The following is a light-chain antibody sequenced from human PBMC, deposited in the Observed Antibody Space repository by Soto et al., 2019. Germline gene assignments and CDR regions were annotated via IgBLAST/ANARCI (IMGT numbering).Light chain of an antibody. CDR2: DAS. CDR3: KKRSNWTPNR. Sequence: EIVLTQSPATLSLSPGERATLSCRASQSVSSYLAFYQQKPRQAPSLLIYDASNRATGIAARFSGSGSGTDLTLPISRLDPEDFAGYYCKKRSNWTPNRFGQGTKVDIK. V-gene: IGKV3-11*01. J-gene: IGKJ1*01. CDR1: QSVSSY.